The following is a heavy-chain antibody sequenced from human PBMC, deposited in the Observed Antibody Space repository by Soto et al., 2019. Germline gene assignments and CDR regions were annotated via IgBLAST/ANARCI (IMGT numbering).Heavy chain of an antibody. D-gene: IGHD3-10*01. CDR1: GGTFSSYA. J-gene: IGHJ4*02. CDR3: ERYLYWDYYGSGSYYDF. V-gene: IGHV1-69*06. Sequence: QVQLVQSGAEVKKPGSSVKVSCKASGGTFSSYAISWVRQAPGQGPEWMGGIIPIFGTANYAQKFQGRVTITADKSTSTAYMELSRLRSEDTAVYYCERYLYWDYYGSGSYYDFWGQGTLVTVSS. CDR2: IIPIFGTA.